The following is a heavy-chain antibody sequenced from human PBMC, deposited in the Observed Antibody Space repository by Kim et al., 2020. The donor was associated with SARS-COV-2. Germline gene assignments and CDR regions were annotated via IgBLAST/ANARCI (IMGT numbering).Heavy chain of an antibody. CDR2: IKQDGREK. CDR3: ARVGRITMVRGVMGY. D-gene: IGHD3-10*01. J-gene: IGHJ4*02. CDR1: GFTFSSYW. Sequence: GGSLRLSCAASGFTFSSYWMSWVRQAPGKGLEWVANIKQDGREKYYVDSVKGRFTISRDNAKNSLYLQMNSLRAEDTAVYYCARVGRITMVRGVMGYWGQGTLVTVSS. V-gene: IGHV3-7*01.